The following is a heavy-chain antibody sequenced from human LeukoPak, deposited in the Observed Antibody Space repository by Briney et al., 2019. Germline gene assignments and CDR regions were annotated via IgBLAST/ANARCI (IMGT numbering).Heavy chain of an antibody. V-gene: IGHV3-7*01. J-gene: IGHJ6*02. D-gene: IGHD3-10*01. CDR3: AWYGVTHGLDV. Sequence: GGSLRLSCAASGFSLSNYWMSWVRQAPGKGLEWEANINQDGSDKYYVDSVMGRFTISKDNAKNSVYLQMNSLRPEDTAIYYCAWYGVTHGLDVWGQGTTVTVSS. CDR2: INQDGSDK. CDR1: GFSLSNYW.